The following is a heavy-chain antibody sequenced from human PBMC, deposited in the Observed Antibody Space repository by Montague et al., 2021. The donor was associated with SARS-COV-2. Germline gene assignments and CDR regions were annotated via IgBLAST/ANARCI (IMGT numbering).Heavy chain of an antibody. V-gene: IGHV4-59*08. CDR1: GGYITEYY. Sequence: SETLSLTCSVSGGYITEYYWSWIRQSPGKRLEWIGYVYFTGSTDYNPSLKSRVTISVDTSKNQFSLQLASVTAADTAVYYCAGRYRWAMEVWGQGTTVTVSS. D-gene: IGHD5-12*01. CDR2: VYFTGST. CDR3: AGRYRWAMEV. J-gene: IGHJ6*02.